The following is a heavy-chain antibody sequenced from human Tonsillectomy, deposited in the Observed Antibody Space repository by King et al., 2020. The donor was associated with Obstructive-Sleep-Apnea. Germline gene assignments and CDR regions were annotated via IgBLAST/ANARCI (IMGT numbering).Heavy chain of an antibody. J-gene: IGHJ4*02. CDR1: GFTFSSYA. Sequence: QVQLVQSGGGVVQPGRSLRLSCAASGFTFSSYAMHWVRQAPGKGLEWVAVISYDGSNKYYADSVKGRFTISRDNSKNTLYLQMNSLRAEDTAVYYCARAIAASGSPDYWGQGTLVTVSS. CDR3: ARAIAASGSPDY. D-gene: IGHD6-6*01. V-gene: IGHV3-30*04. CDR2: ISYDGSNK.